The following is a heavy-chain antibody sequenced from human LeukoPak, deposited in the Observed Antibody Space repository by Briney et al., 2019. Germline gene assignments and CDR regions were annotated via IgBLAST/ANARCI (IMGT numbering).Heavy chain of an antibody. J-gene: IGHJ6*02. D-gene: IGHD3-10*01. CDR2: IIPILGIA. V-gene: IGHV1-69*04. CDR1: GGTFSSYA. Sequence: GASVKVSCKASGGTFSSYAISWVRQAPGQGLEWMGKIIPILGIANYAQKFQGSVTITADKSTSTAYMELSSLRSEDTAVYYCARYYYGSGDYYYYGMDVWGQGTTVTVSS. CDR3: ARYYYGSGDYYYYGMDV.